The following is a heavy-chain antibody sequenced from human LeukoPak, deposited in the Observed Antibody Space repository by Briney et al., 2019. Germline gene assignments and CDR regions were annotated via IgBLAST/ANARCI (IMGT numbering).Heavy chain of an antibody. Sequence: AAVKVSHRASVSFSSHSIPWVRQAPGPGLGWRGRIIPIVDLVNSAQKFQGRVTFTADTSTTTAYMELSSLRSEDTAVYDCARAEEDCSGSFCGGYWGKGTMIT. V-gene: IGHV1-69*04. CDR3: ARAEEDCSGSFCGGY. D-gene: IGHD3-10*02. J-gene: IGHJ4*02. CDR2: IIPIVDLV. CDR1: VSFSSHS.